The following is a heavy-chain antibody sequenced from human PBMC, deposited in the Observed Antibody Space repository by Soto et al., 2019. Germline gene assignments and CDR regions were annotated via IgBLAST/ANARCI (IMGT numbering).Heavy chain of an antibody. CDR3: VIGFYNNGVFCKSPSDCGYGLDV. J-gene: IGHJ6*02. D-gene: IGHD4-4*01. V-gene: IGHV1-69*01. Sequence: QLQLVQSGPEMKQPGSSVKGSCKAFGGTFSSYAFSWVRQAPGQGLAWMGGIIPILGSADYAHRCQGRVTITEDESTRTLYMALSNLGYEDMAVYYCVIGFYNNGVFCKSPSDCGYGLDVWGQGTTITVSS. CDR1: GGTFSSYA. CDR2: IIPILGSA.